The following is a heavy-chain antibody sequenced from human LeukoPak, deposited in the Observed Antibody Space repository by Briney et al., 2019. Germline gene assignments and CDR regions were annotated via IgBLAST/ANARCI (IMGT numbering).Heavy chain of an antibody. CDR1: GYSFTKYW. Sequence: GESLKISCKGSGYSFTKYWIGWMRQMPGKDLEWMGIIYPDDSETRYSPSFQGQVTLSVEKSINTAYLEWRSLKASDTALYYCARHLPHSSAGYVRLVDFWGRGTQVTVSS. CDR2: IYPDDSET. V-gene: IGHV5-51*01. CDR3: ARHLPHSSAGYVRLVDF. J-gene: IGHJ4*02. D-gene: IGHD6-19*01.